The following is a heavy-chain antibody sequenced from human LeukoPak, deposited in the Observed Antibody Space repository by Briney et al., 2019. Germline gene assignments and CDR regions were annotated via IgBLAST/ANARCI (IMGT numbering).Heavy chain of an antibody. CDR1: GGSISSYY. Sequence: RPSETLSLXCTVSGGSISSYYWSWIRQPAGKALESIGRIYTSGSTNYNPSLKSRVTMSVDASKNQFSLKLSSVTAADTAVYYCARDRSMYSGSYRSFDYWGQGTLVTVSS. CDR2: IYTSGST. CDR3: ARDRSMYSGSYRSFDY. V-gene: IGHV4-4*07. J-gene: IGHJ4*02. D-gene: IGHD1-26*01.